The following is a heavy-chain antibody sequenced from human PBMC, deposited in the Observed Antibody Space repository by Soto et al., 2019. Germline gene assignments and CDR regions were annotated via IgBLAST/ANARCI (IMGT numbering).Heavy chain of an antibody. CDR3: ARNAVAGYWYFDL. Sequence: QVQLVESGGGVVQPGRSPRLSCAASGFTFRSYGMHWVRQAPGKGLEWVAVIWYDGSNKYYADSVKGRFTISRDNSKNTLYLQMNSLRAEDTAVYYCARNAVAGYWYFDLWGRGTLVTVSS. D-gene: IGHD6-19*01. CDR1: GFTFRSYG. J-gene: IGHJ2*01. CDR2: IWYDGSNK. V-gene: IGHV3-33*01.